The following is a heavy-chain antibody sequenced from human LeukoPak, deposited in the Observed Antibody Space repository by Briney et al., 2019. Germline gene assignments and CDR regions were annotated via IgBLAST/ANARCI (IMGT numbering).Heavy chain of an antibody. Sequence: PGGSLRLSCAASGFTFSSYGMHWVRQAPGKGLEWVAVISYDGSNKYYAGSVKGRFTISRDNSKNTLYLQMDSLSAEDTAVYYCARAGSQSHVDAAMGFCNYWGQGTLVTVSS. J-gene: IGHJ4*02. CDR1: GFTFSSYG. CDR3: ARAGSQSHVDAAMGFCNY. V-gene: IGHV3-30*03. CDR2: ISYDGSNK. D-gene: IGHD5-18*01.